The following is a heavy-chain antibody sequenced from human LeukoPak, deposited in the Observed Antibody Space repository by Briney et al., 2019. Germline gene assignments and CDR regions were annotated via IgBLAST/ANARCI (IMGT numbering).Heavy chain of an antibody. J-gene: IGHJ4*02. D-gene: IGHD2-15*01. CDR3: AGGLLGCSGGSCYPTDY. CDR1: GFTFSSYA. Sequence: PGGSLRLSCAASGFTFSSYAMHWVRQAPGKGLEWVAVISYDGSNKYYADSVKGRFTISRDNSKNTLYLQMNSLRAEDTAVYYCAGGLLGCSGGSCYPTDYWGQGTLVTVSS. CDR2: ISYDGSNK. V-gene: IGHV3-30-3*01.